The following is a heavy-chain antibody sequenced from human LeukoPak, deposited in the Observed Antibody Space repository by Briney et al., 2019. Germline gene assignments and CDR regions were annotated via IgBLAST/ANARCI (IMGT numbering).Heavy chain of an antibody. CDR1: GFTFSSYA. CDR3: AKMDYYDSSGYPPVDY. J-gene: IGHJ4*02. Sequence: VGSLRLSCAASGFTFSSYAMSWVRQAPGKGLEWVSAISGSGGSTYYADSVKGRFTISRDNSKNTLYLQMNSLRAEDTAVYYCAKMDYYDSSGYPPVDYWGQGTLVTVSS. V-gene: IGHV3-23*01. D-gene: IGHD3-22*01. CDR2: ISGSGGST.